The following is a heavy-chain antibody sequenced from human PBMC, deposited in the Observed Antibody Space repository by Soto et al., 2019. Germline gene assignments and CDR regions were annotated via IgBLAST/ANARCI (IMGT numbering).Heavy chain of an antibody. D-gene: IGHD3-3*01. CDR3: AKGVVSIVVVDYYGMDV. CDR2: ISGSGGST. CDR1: GFTFSSYA. Sequence: EVQLLESGGGLVQPGGSLRLSCAASGFTFSSYAMSWVRQAPGKGLEWVSAISGSGGSTYYADSVKGRFTISRENSKNALYVQMSSLRAEDTVVYYCAKGVVSIVVVDYYGMDVWGQGTTVTVSS. J-gene: IGHJ6*02. V-gene: IGHV3-23*01.